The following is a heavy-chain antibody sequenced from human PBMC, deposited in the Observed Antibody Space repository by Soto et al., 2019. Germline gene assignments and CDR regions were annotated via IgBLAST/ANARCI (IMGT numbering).Heavy chain of an antibody. CDR1: GGTFNTYT. J-gene: IGHJ1*01. V-gene: IGHV1-69*13. CDR2: IIPIFGTT. Sequence: SVKVSCKASGGTFNTYTFSWVRQAPAQGLEWMGSIIPIFGTTHYAQSFQGRLSITADQSSTTQYMELRSLTSHDKALYYCARIPRYSFPTSDPLDNWGQGTLVTVSS. D-gene: IGHD1-26*01. CDR3: ARIPRYSFPTSDPLDN.